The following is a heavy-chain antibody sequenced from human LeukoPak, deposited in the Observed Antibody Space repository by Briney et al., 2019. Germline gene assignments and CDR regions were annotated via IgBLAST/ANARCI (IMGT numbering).Heavy chain of an antibody. Sequence: SVKVSCKASGGTFSSYAISWVRQAPGQGLEWMGGIIPIFGTANYAQKLQGRVTITADESTSTAYMELSSLRSEDTAVYYCARDGTAMVTRGFYDYWGQGTLVTVSS. J-gene: IGHJ4*02. CDR3: ARDGTAMVTRGFYDY. CDR2: IIPIFGTA. CDR1: GGTFSSYA. D-gene: IGHD5-18*01. V-gene: IGHV1-69*01.